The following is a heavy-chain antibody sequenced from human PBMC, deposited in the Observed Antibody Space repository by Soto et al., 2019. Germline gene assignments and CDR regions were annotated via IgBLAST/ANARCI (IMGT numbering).Heavy chain of an antibody. J-gene: IGHJ3*02. V-gene: IGHV3-23*01. CDR1: GFTFSSYA. CDR2: ISGSGGST. D-gene: IGHD3-3*01. CDR3: AKDRREYYDFWSGDDAFDI. Sequence: EVQLLESGGGLVQPGGSLRLSCAASGFTFSSYAMSWVRQAPGKGLEWVSAISGSGGSTYYADSVKGRFTISRDNSKNTLYLQMNSLRAEDTAVYYCAKDRREYYDFWSGDDAFDIWGQGTMVTVSS.